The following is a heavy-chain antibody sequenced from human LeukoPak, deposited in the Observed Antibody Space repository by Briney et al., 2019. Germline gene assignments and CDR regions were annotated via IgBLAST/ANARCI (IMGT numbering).Heavy chain of an antibody. Sequence: GGSLRLSCEASGFTLSTYWMNWVRQVPGKGLDWVANINPDGSGKRYVDSVKGRFTIARDNADNSLSLQMNSLRAEDTAVYYCAKGTMIVVVANFDYWGQGTLVTVSS. V-gene: IGHV3-7*03. D-gene: IGHD3-22*01. CDR2: INPDGSGK. CDR1: GFTLSTYW. CDR3: AKGTMIVVVANFDY. J-gene: IGHJ4*02.